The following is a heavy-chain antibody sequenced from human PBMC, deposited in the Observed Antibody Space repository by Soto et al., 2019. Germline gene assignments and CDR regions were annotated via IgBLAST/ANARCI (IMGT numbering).Heavy chain of an antibody. J-gene: IGHJ4*02. CDR3: ARDKINY. V-gene: IGHV4-34*01. Sequence: SETLSLTCAVYGGSFSGYYWTWIRQPPGTGLEWIGEINHSGSTNYNPSLKSRVTISVDTSKNQFSLKLTSVTAADTAAYYCARDKINYWGQGTLVTVSS. CDR1: GGSFSGYY. CDR2: INHSGST.